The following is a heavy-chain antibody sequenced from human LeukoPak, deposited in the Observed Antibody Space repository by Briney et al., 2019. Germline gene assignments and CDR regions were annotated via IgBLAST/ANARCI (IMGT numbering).Heavy chain of an antibody. D-gene: IGHD5-18*01. CDR2: IYYSGST. V-gene: IGHV4-39*01. J-gene: IGHJ4*02. CDR3: ARGYSDGSTHNDY. Sequence: SETLSLTCTVSGGSISSSSYYGGWIRQPPGKGLEWIGSIYYSGSTYYNPSLKSRVTISVDTSKNQFSLKLSSVTAADTAVYYCARGYSDGSTHNDYWGQGTLVTVSS. CDR1: GGSISSSSYY.